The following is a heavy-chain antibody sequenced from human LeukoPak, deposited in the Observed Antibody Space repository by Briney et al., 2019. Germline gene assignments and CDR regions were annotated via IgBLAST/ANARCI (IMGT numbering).Heavy chain of an antibody. D-gene: IGHD3-16*01. V-gene: IGHV3-48*01. CDR3: AGWVSALHRYFYYYGLDV. Sequence: GGSLRLSCAASGFTFSSYSMNWVRQAPGKGLEWVSYISSSSSAIYYADSLKGRFTISRDNAKNSLFLQMNSLRAEDTAKYYCAGWVSALHRYFYYYGLDVWGQGTTVVVSS. CDR1: GFTFSSYS. J-gene: IGHJ6*02. CDR2: ISSSSSAI.